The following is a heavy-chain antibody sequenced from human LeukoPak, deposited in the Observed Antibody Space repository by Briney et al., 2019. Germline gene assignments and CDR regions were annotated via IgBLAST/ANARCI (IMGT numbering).Heavy chain of an antibody. J-gene: IGHJ5*02. CDR2: ISYDGSNK. V-gene: IGHV3-30*18. D-gene: IGHD3-10*01. Sequence: GGSLRLSSAASGFTFSSYGMHWVRQAPGKGLEWVAVISYDGSNKYYADSVKGRFTISRDNSKNTLYLQMNSLRAEDTAVYYCAKGGYGSGSYRWFDPWGQGTLVTVSS. CDR3: AKGGYGSGSYRWFDP. CDR1: GFTFSSYG.